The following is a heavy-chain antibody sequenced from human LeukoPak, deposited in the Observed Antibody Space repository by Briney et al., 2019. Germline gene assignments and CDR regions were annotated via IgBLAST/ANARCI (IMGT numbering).Heavy chain of an antibody. CDR1: GFTFSSYG. Sequence: PGGSLRLSCAASGFTFSSYGMHWVRQAPGKGLEWVAFIRYDGSNKYYADSVKGRFTISRDNSKNTLYLQMNSLRAKDTAVYYCAKVVRYGSGSYYYNWFDPWGQGTLVTVSS. D-gene: IGHD3-10*01. V-gene: IGHV3-30*02. CDR2: IRYDGSNK. J-gene: IGHJ5*02. CDR3: AKVVRYGSGSYYYNWFDP.